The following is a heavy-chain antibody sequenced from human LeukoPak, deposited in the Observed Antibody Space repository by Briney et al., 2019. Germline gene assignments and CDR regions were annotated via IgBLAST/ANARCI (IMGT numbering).Heavy chain of an antibody. J-gene: IGHJ2*01. V-gene: IGHV3-23*01. CDR3: ARELVSLGTGYFDL. D-gene: IGHD7-27*01. Sequence: GGSLRLSCEASGFTFGTYGMTWVRQAPGKGLEWVSGITGSSTWTYYADSVKGRFTISRDNSKDTLQLQMHSLRAEDTAIYYCARELVSLGTGYFDLWGRGALVTVSS. CDR1: GFTFGTYG. CDR2: ITGSSTWT.